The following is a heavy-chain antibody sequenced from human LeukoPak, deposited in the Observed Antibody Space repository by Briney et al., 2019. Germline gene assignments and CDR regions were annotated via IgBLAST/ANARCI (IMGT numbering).Heavy chain of an antibody. CDR3: ARSSRGAYYYYGMDV. D-gene: IGHD3-10*01. J-gene: IGHJ6*02. Sequence: GGSLRLSCAASGFNFSRYEMNWVRQAPGKGLEWVSYISSSGTTIYYTDSVKGRFPISRDNAKSSLYLQMNSLRAEDTAVYYCARSSRGAYYYYGMDVWGQGTTVTVSS. V-gene: IGHV3-48*03. CDR1: GFNFSRYE. CDR2: ISSSGTTI.